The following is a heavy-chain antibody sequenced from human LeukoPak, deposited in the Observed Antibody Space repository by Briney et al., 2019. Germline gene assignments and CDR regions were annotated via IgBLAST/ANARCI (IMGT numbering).Heavy chain of an antibody. Sequence: GASVKVSCKASGYTFTGYYMHWVRQAPGQGLEWMGWINPNSGGTNYAQKFQGRVTMTRDTSISTAYMELSRLRSDDTAVYYCARPPRYSSGWYGYWGQGTLVTVSS. J-gene: IGHJ4*02. V-gene: IGHV1-2*02. CDR1: GYTFTGYY. CDR3: ARPPRYSSGWYGY. D-gene: IGHD6-19*01. CDR2: INPNSGGT.